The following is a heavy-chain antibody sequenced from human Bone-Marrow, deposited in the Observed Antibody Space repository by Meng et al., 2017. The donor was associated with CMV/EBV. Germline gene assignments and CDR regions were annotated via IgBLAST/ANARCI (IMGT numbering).Heavy chain of an antibody. CDR1: GYTFTSYY. CDR2: INPSGGST. D-gene: IGHD6-13*01. V-gene: IGHV1-46*01. CDR3: ARVKSVAEGIYGIDF. Sequence: ASVKVSCKASGYTFTSYYMHWVRQAPGQGLEWMGIINPSGGSTSYAQKFQGRVTMTRDTSTSTVYMELSSLRSEDTAVYYCARVKSVAEGIYGIDFLGQGTTVTVSS. J-gene: IGHJ6*02.